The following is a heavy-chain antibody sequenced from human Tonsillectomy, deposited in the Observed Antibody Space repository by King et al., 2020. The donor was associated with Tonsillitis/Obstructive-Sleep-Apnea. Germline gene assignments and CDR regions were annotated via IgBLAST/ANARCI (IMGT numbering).Heavy chain of an antibody. D-gene: IGHD4-23*01. CDR2: IRSKAYGGTT. CDR3: TSFYGGNSDSYFDY. CDR1: GFTFGDYA. Sequence: VQLVESGGGLVKPGRSLRLSCTASGFTFGDYAMSWFRQAPGKGLEWVGFIRSKAYGGTTEYAASVKGRFTISRDDSKSIAYLQMNSLETEDTAVYYCTSFYGGNSDSYFDYWGQGTLVTVSS. J-gene: IGHJ4*02. V-gene: IGHV3-49*05.